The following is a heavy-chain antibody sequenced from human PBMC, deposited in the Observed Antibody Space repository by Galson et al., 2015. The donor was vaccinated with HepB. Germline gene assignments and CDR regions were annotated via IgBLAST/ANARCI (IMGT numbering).Heavy chain of an antibody. J-gene: IGHJ4*02. CDR1: GFTFSSYA. CDR2: ISYDGSNK. V-gene: IGHV3-30-3*01. CDR3: ARDGTYYDFWSGYYTGFFDY. D-gene: IGHD3-3*01. Sequence: SLRLSCAASGFTFSSYAMHWVRQAPGKGLEWVAVISYDGSNKYYADSVKGRFTISRDNSKNTLYLQMNSLRAEDTAVYYCARDGTYYDFWSGYYTGFFDYWGQGTLVTVSS.